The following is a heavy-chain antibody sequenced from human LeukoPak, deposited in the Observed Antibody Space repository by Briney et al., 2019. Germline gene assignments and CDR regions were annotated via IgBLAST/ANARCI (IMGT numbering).Heavy chain of an antibody. J-gene: IGHJ6*03. D-gene: IGHD3-16*01. Sequence: PGGSLRLSCATSGFTFSSYGMRWVRQAPGKGLDWVTFIQYDGGNKYYADSVKGRFTISRDNSKNTLYLQMNSLRADDTAVYYCTKGPKHLLIRRSVWGYMDVWGKGTTVTVSS. V-gene: IGHV3-30*02. CDR3: TKGPKHLLIRRSVWGYMDV. CDR2: IQYDGGNK. CDR1: GFTFSSYG.